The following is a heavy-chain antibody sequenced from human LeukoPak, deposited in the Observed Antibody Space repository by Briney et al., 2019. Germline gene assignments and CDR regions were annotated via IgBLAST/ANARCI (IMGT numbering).Heavy chain of an antibody. V-gene: IGHV7-4-1*02. CDR3: ARGYILVPAALILLYYGMDV. D-gene: IGHD2-2*01. CDR2: INTNTGNP. J-gene: IGHJ6*02. CDR1: GYTFTSYA. Sequence: EASVKVSCKTSGYTFTSYAMNWVRQAPGQGLEWVGWINTNTGNPTYAQGFTGRFVFSLDTSVSTAYLQISSLKAEDTAVYYCARGYILVPAALILLYYGMDVWGQGTTVTVSS.